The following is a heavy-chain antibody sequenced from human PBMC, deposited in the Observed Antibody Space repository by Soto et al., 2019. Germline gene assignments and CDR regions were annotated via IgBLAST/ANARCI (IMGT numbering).Heavy chain of an antibody. CDR1: GGSVISGSYY. CDR3: ARVVVVAYDMDV. J-gene: IGHJ6*02. Sequence: SETLSLTCTVSGGSVISGSYYWSWIRQPPGKGLEWIGNLYYSGSTNCNPSLKSRVTILVDMSKNQFSLKLRSVTAADTAVYYCARVVVVAYDMDVWGQGTTVTVSS. V-gene: IGHV4-61*01. CDR2: LYYSGST. D-gene: IGHD2-15*01.